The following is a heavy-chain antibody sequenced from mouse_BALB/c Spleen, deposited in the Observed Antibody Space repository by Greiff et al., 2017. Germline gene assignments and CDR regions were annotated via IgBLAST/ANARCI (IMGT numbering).Heavy chain of an antibody. Sequence: EVQGVESGPGLVKPSQSLSLTCTVTGYSITSDYAWNWIRQFPGNKLEWMGYISYSGSTSYNPSLKSRISITRDTSKNQFFLQLNSVTTEDTATYYCARSGSYYGNYLAYWGQGTLVTVSA. CDR1: GYSITSDYA. J-gene: IGHJ3*01. CDR3: ARSGSYYGNYLAY. V-gene: IGHV3-2*02. CDR2: ISYSGST. D-gene: IGHD2-10*01.